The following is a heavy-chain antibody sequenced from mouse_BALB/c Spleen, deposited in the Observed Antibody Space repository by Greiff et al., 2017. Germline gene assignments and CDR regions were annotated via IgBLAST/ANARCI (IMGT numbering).Heavy chain of an antibody. Sequence: EVQRVESGGGLVKPGGSLKLSCAASGFTFSDYYMYWVRQTPEKRLEWVATISDGGSYTYYPDSVKGRFTISRDNAKNNLYLQMSSLKSEDTAMYYCARASFDYWGQGTTLTVSS. V-gene: IGHV5-4*02. CDR3: ARASFDY. CDR2: ISDGGSYT. J-gene: IGHJ2*01. CDR1: GFTFSDYY.